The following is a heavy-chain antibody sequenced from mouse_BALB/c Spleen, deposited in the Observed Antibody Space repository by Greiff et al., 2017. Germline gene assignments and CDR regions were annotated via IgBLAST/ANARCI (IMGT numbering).Heavy chain of an antibody. J-gene: IGHJ4*01. V-gene: IGHV5-9-3*01. CDR2: ISSGGSYT. CDR1: GFTFSSYA. CDR3: ARHGGIYRYDGAMDY. D-gene: IGHD2-14*01. Sequence: EVKLVESGGGLVKPGGSLKLSCAASGFTFSSYAMSWVRQTPEKRLEWVATISSGGSYTYYPDSVKGRFTISRDNAKNTLYLQMSSLRSEDTAMYYCARHGGIYRYDGAMDYWGQGTSVTVSS.